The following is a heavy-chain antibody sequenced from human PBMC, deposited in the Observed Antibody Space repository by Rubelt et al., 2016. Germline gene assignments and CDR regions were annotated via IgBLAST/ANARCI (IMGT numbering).Heavy chain of an antibody. CDR3: AKSPDYYFYGMDV. CDR2: ITGDATGT. V-gene: IGHV3-23*01. CDR1: SG. Sequence: SGMHWVRQAPGKGLEWVSAITGDATGTSYTNSAKGRFTISRDNSKNTLYLQMNSLSAEDTAVYYCAKSPDYYFYGMDVWGQGTTVTVSS. J-gene: IGHJ6*02.